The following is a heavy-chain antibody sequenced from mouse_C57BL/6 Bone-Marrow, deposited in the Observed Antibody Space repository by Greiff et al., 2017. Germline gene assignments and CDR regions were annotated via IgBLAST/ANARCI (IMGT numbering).Heavy chain of an antibody. J-gene: IGHJ4*01. D-gene: IGHD2-5*01. Sequence: QVQLQQSGPGLVAPSQSLSITCTVSGFSLTSYAISWVRQPPGKGLEWLGVIWTGGGTNYNSALKSRLSISKDNSKSQVFLKMNSLQTDDTARYYCARRRGYSNYDAMDYWGQGTSVTVSS. CDR3: ARRRGYSNYDAMDY. V-gene: IGHV2-9-1*01. CDR2: IWTGGGT. CDR1: GFSLTSYA.